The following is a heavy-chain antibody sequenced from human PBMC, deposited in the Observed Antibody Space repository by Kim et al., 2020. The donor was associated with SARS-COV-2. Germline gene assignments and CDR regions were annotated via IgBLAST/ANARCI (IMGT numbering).Heavy chain of an antibody. D-gene: IGHD2-21*02. V-gene: IGHV1-2*06. J-gene: IGHJ4*02. Sequence: ASVKVSCKASGYTFTGYYMHWVRQAPGQGLEWMGRINPNSGGTNYAQKFQGRVTMTRNTSISTAYMELSRLRSDDTAVYYCARVPATAIDRDDKNFDYWGQGTLVTVSS. CDR3: ARVPATAIDRDDKNFDY. CDR1: GYTFTGYY. CDR2: INPNSGGT.